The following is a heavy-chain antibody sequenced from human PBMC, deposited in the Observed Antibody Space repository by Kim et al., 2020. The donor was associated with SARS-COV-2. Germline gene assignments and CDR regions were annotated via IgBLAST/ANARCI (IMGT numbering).Heavy chain of an antibody. CDR3: ARVPDVGVSRYGMDL. CDR1: GFTFNNYS. Sequence: GGSLRLSCAASGFTFNNYSMTWIRQAPGKGLEWVSSISSSGSYIHNAESVKGRFTISRDNAKNSLYLLMTSLRAEDTGLYFCARVPDVGVSRYGMDLWGQGTTVTVSS. J-gene: IGHJ6*02. D-gene: IGHD1-26*01. V-gene: IGHV3-21*01. CDR2: ISSSGSYI.